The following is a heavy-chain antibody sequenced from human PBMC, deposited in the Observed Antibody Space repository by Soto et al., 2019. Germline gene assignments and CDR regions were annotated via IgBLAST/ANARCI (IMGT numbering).Heavy chain of an antibody. J-gene: IGHJ4*02. D-gene: IGHD2-2*01. CDR1: GFSFSRYW. Sequence: PVGSLRLSCAASGFSFSRYWMHWARQVPGEGLVWVSRIDIDGTGTSYADSVKGRFTISRDNAKNTLYLQMNSLRAEDTAVYFCTRLGGTSEIDYWGQGTLVTVS. CDR2: IDIDGTGT. CDR3: TRLGGTSEIDY. V-gene: IGHV3-74*01.